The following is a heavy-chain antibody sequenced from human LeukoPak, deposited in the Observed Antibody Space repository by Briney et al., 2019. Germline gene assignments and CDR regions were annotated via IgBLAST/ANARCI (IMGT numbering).Heavy chain of an antibody. V-gene: IGHV4-61*02. D-gene: IGHD3-22*01. J-gene: IGHJ4*01. CDR1: GNSISSVDYY. Sequence: PSQTLSLTCTVAGNSISSVDYYWSWLRQPAGKGLDGIGRIYTSRSINYNPSLKSRVTISGDTSKNQFSMRLSSVTAADTAVYYCARASYSYDINGWVPFDYWGQGTLVTVSS. CDR2: IYTSRSI. CDR3: ARASYSYDINGWVPFDY.